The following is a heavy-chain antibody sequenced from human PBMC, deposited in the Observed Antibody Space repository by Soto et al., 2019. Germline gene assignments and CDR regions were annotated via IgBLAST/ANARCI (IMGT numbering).Heavy chain of an antibody. CDR2: IKRDGSEK. Sequence: EVQLVESGGSLVQPGGSLRISCAASGFTFGKYWMAWVRQAPGKGLEWLANIKRDGSEKYYVDSVKGRFTISRDNAKNSLYLQMSSLRVEDTAVYYCARHDDRDANYWGQGTLVTVSS. D-gene: IGHD3-3*01. CDR3: ARHDDRDANY. V-gene: IGHV3-7*01. J-gene: IGHJ4*02. CDR1: GFTFGKYW.